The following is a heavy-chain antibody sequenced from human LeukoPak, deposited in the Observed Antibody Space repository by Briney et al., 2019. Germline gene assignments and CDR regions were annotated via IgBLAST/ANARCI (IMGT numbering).Heavy chain of an antibody. CDR1: RFAFSTYW. CDR3: ARDSPGSSRFYHYYGLDV. V-gene: IGHV3-7*05. D-gene: IGHD6-6*01. Sequence: GGSLRLSCAASRFAFSTYWMSWVRQAPGKGLEWVANIKEGGSEKYYVDSVKGRFTIYRDNAKNSLYLQMNRLRAEDTAVYYCARDSPGSSRFYHYYGLDVWGQGTTVTVSS. J-gene: IGHJ6*02. CDR2: IKEGGSEK.